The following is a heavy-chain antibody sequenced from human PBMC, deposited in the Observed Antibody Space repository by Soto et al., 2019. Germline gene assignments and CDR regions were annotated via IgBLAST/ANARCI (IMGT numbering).Heavy chain of an antibody. V-gene: IGHV3-48*02. CDR2: ISSSNSTI. Sequence: PGGSLRLSCAASGFTFSSYSMNWVRQAPGKGLEWVSYISSSNSTIYCADSVKGRFTISRDNAKNSLYLQMNSLRDEDTALYYCARDHPRYYDSSGYYYWGQGTLVTVS. J-gene: IGHJ4*02. CDR1: GFTFSSYS. D-gene: IGHD3-22*01. CDR3: ARDHPRYYDSSGYYY.